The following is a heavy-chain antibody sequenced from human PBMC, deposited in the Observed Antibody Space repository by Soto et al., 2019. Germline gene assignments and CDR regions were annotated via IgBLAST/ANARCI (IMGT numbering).Heavy chain of an antibody. CDR2: IIPIFGTA. V-gene: IGHV1-69*06. CDR3: ASQIGYCSSTSCPRWFDP. J-gene: IGHJ5*02. CDR1: GGTFSSYA. Sequence: QVQLVQSGAEVKKPGSSVKVSCNASGGTFSSYAISWVRQAPGQGLEWMGGIIPIFGTANYAQKFQGRVTITADKSTSTAYMELSSLRSEDTGVYYCASQIGYCSSTSCPRWFDPWGQGTLVTVSS. D-gene: IGHD2-2*01.